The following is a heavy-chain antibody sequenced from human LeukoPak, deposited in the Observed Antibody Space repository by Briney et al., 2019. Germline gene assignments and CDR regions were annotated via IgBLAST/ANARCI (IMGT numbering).Heavy chain of an antibody. CDR1: GASISGFY. D-gene: IGHD3-22*01. CDR3: ARDGGYYDSSGYYYYYGMDV. J-gene: IGHJ6*02. V-gene: IGHV4-34*01. CDR2: INHSGST. Sequence: SETLSLTCSVSGASISGFYWSWIRQSPGKGLEWIGEINHSGSTNYNPSLKSRVTISVDSSKNQFSLKLSSVTAADTAVYYCARDGGYYDSSGYYYYYGMDVWGQGTTVIVS.